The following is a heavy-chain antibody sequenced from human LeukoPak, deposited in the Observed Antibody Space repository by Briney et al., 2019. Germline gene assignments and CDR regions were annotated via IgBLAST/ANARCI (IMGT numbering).Heavy chain of an antibody. Sequence: GGSLRLSCAASGFTFSIYAMHWVRQAPGKGLEWVAVISYDESDKYYADSVKGRFTISRDNSKNTLYLQMNSLRPEDTAVYYCASLSPGDYGDYPDYWGQGTLVTVSS. CDR3: ASLSPGDYGDYPDY. CDR1: GFTFSIYA. CDR2: ISYDESDK. D-gene: IGHD4-17*01. V-gene: IGHV3-30*04. J-gene: IGHJ4*02.